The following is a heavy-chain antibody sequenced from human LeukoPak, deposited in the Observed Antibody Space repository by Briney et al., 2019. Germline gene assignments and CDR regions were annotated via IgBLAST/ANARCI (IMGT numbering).Heavy chain of an antibody. CDR3: AREDSSSSGLDY. V-gene: IGHV1-69*13. D-gene: IGHD6-6*01. J-gene: IGHJ4*02. CDR1: GGTFSSYA. CDR2: IIPIFGTA. Sequence: SVKVSCKASGGTFSSYAISWVRQAPGQGLEWMGGIIPIFGTANYAQKFQGRVTITADESTSTAYMELSSLRSEDTAVYYCAREDSSSSGLDYWGQGTLVTVSS.